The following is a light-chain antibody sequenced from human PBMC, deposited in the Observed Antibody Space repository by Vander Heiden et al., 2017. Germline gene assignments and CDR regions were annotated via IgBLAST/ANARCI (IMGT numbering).Light chain of an antibody. Sequence: QSVLTQPPSVSGAPGQRVTIPCTGSSSNIGAGYDVHWYHQLPGTAPKLRIYANSNRPSGVPDRFSGSKSGTSASLAITGLQAEDEAHYYCQSYDSSLSAWVFGGGTELTVL. V-gene: IGLV1-40*01. CDR3: QSYDSSLSAWV. CDR1: SSNIGAGYD. J-gene: IGLJ2*01. CDR2: ANS.